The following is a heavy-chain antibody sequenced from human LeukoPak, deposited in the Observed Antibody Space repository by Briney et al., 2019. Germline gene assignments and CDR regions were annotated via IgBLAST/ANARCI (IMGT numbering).Heavy chain of an antibody. Sequence: GGSLRVSCAASRFTFSSYSLNWVRQAPGKGLEWVSSISSSSSYIYYADSVKGRFTISRDNAKNSLYLQMNSLRAEDTAVYYCARDQYYDFWSGYYLFDYWGQGTLVTVSS. V-gene: IGHV3-21*01. CDR3: ARDQYYDFWSGYYLFDY. CDR2: ISSSSSYI. D-gene: IGHD3-3*01. CDR1: RFTFSSYS. J-gene: IGHJ4*02.